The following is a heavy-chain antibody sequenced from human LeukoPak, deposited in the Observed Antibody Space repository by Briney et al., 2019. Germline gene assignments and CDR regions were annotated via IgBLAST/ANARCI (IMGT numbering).Heavy chain of an antibody. CDR2: IYYSGST. CDR3: AGAPGGLGYCSGGSCPYFDY. J-gene: IGHJ4*02. D-gene: IGHD2-15*01. V-gene: IGHV4-59*01. CDR1: GGSISSYY. Sequence: SETLSLTCTVSGGSISSYYWSWIRQPPGKGLEWIGYIYYSGSTNYNPSLESRVTISVDTSKNQFSLKLSSVTAADTAVYYCAGAPGGLGYCSGGSCPYFDYWGQGTLVTVSS.